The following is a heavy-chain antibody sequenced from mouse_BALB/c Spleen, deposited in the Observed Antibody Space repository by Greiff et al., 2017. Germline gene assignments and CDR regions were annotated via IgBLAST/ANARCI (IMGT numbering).Heavy chain of an antibody. CDR1: GYTFTSYW. Sequence: LVESGAELARPVASVKLSCKASGYTFTSYWMQWVKQRPGQGLEWIGAIYPGDGDTRYTQKFKGKATLTADKSSSTAYMQLSSLASEDSAVYYCARSGLRLLDYWGQGTTLTVSS. D-gene: IGHD1-2*01. CDR2: IYPGDGDT. CDR3: ARSGLRLLDY. J-gene: IGHJ2*01. V-gene: IGHV1-87*01.